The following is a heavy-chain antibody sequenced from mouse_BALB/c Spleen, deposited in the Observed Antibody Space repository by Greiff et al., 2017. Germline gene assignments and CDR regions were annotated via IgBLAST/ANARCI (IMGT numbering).Heavy chain of an antibody. V-gene: IGHV5-4*02. CDR3: ARAFYGKDAMDY. J-gene: IGHJ4*01. Sequence: EVQGVESGGGLVKPGGSLKLSCAASGFTFSDYYMYWVRQTPEKRLEWVATISDGGSYTYYPDSVKGRFTISRDNAKNNLYLQMSSLKSEDTAMYYCARAFYGKDAMDYWGQGTSVTVSS. D-gene: IGHD1-1*01. CDR2: ISDGGSYT. CDR1: GFTFSDYY.